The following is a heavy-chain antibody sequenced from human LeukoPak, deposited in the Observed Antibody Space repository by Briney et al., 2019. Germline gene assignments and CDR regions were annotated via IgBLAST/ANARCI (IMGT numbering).Heavy chain of an antibody. D-gene: IGHD1-26*01. Sequence: GGSLRLSCAASGFTFSSYAMHWVRQAPGKGLEWVAVISYDGSNKYYADSVKGRFTISRDNSKNTLYLQMNSLRAEDTAVYYCAREGLLGDAFEIWGQGTMVTVSS. V-gene: IGHV3-30-3*01. CDR1: GFTFSSYA. CDR3: AREGLLGDAFEI. CDR2: ISYDGSNK. J-gene: IGHJ3*02.